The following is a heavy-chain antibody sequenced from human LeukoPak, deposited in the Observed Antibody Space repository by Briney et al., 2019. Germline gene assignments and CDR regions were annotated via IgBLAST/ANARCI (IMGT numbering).Heavy chain of an antibody. J-gene: IGHJ5*02. CDR1: GGSISSYY. Sequence: PSETLSLTCTVSGGSISSYYWSWIRQPPGKGLEWIGYIYYSGSTNYNPSLKSRVTISVDTSKNQFSLKLSSVTAADTAVYYCARHGPGYCSSTSCYSDWFDPWGQGTLVTVSS. CDR2: IYYSGST. V-gene: IGHV4-59*08. CDR3: ARHGPGYCSSTSCYSDWFDP. D-gene: IGHD2-2*01.